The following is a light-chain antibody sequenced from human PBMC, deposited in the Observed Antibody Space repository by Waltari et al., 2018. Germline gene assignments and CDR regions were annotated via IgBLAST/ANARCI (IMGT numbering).Light chain of an antibody. CDR1: QSIRRD. J-gene: IGKJ1*01. V-gene: IGKV3-15*01. Sequence: EIVMTQSPAILSVSPGETATLSCGASQSIRRDLAWYQQKPAQAPRLLVSRATARAAGVPARLSGSGSGTEFTLTISSLQSEDFAIYYCQQYNNWPRTFGQGTKVEVK. CDR3: QQYNNWPRT. CDR2: RAT.